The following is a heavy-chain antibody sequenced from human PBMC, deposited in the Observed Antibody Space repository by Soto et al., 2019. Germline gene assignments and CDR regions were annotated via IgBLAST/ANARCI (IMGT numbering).Heavy chain of an antibody. CDR2: IIPIFGTA. CDR1: GGTFSSYA. V-gene: IGHV1-69*12. Sequence: QVQLVQSGAEVKKPGSSVKVSCKASGGTFSSYAISWVRQAPGQGLEWMGGIIPIFGTANYAQKFQGRVTITADESTSTAYMELSSLRSEDTAVYYCARATQRERATTDEGFDPWGQGTLVTVSS. CDR3: ARATQRERATTDEGFDP. D-gene: IGHD1-1*01. J-gene: IGHJ5*02.